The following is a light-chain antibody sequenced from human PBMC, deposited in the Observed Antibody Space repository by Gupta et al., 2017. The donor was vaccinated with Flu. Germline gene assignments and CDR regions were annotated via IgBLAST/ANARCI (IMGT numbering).Light chain of an antibody. CDR3: QVWDSSSDQPVM. J-gene: IGLJ3*02. Sequence: SYVLTQPPSVSVAPGQTTRITCGGNNIGRRRVHWNQQKPGQAPVLVVYDDSDRPSGIPERFSGFKTGNTATLIIRRVEAGDEADYYCQVWDSSSDQPVMFGGGTKLTV. CDR2: DDS. CDR1: NIGRRR. V-gene: IGLV3-21*02.